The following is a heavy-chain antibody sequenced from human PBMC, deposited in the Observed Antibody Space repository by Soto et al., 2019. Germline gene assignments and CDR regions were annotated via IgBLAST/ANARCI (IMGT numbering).Heavy chain of an antibody. CDR1: GFTFTSSA. J-gene: IGHJ6*02. CDR3: AAGASGTDHYYYGMDV. CDR2: SVVGSGNT. Sequence: GASVKVSCKASGFTFTSSAVQWVRQARGQRLEWIGWSVVGSGNTNYAQKFQERVTITRDMSTSTAYMELSSLRSEDTAVYYCAAGASGTDHYYYGMDVWGQGTTVTVSS. V-gene: IGHV1-58*01. D-gene: IGHD6-13*01.